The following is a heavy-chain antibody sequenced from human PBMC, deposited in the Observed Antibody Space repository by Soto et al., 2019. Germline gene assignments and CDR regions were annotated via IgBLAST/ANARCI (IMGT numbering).Heavy chain of an antibody. J-gene: IGHJ6*03. CDR2: INHSGST. D-gene: IGHD4-17*01. CDR1: GGSFSGYY. V-gene: IGHV4-34*01. Sequence: SETLSLTCAVYGGSFSGYYWSWIRQPPGKGLGWIGEINHSGSTNYSPSLKSRVTISVDTSKNQFSLKLSSVTAADTAVYYCARRRTRNYHMDVWGKGTTVTVSS. CDR3: ARRRTRNYHMDV.